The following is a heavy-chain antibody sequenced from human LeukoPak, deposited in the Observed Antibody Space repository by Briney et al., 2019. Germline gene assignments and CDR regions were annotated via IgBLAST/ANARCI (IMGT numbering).Heavy chain of an antibody. D-gene: IGHD3-10*01. CDR2: INAGNGNT. CDR3: ARTYYYGSGTTSPDADY. V-gene: IGHV1-3*01. CDR1: GYTFTSYA. Sequence: ASVKVSCKASGYTFTSYAMHWVRQAPGPRLEWMGWINAGNGNTKYSQKFQGRVTITRDTSASTAYMELSSLRSEDTAVYYCARTYYYGSGTTSPDADYWGQGTLVTVSS. J-gene: IGHJ4*02.